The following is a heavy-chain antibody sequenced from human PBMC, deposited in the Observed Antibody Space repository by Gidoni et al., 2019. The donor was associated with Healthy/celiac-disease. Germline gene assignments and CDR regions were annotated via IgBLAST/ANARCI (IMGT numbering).Heavy chain of an antibody. J-gene: IGHJ4*02. V-gene: IGHV1-18*04. CDR3: ATVLILWFGTVGVDY. CDR1: GYTFTSYG. Sequence: QVQLVQSGSEVKKPGASVKVSCKASGYTFTSYGISWVRQAPGQGLEWMGWISAYNGNTNYAQKLQGRVTMTTDTSTSTAYMELRSLRSDDTAVYYCATVLILWFGTVGVDYWGQGTLVTVSS. CDR2: ISAYNGNT. D-gene: IGHD3-10*01.